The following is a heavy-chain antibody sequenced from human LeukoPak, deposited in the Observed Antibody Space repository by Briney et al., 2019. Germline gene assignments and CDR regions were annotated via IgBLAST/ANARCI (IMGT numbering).Heavy chain of an antibody. J-gene: IGHJ3*02. Sequence: TGGSLRLSCAASGFTFDDYGMSWVRQAPGKGLEWVSGINWNGGSTVYADSVKGRFTISRENAKNSLYLQMNSLRAEDTALYYCARSSGSSGLDAFDIWGQGTMVTVSS. V-gene: IGHV3-20*04. CDR3: ARSSGSSGLDAFDI. CDR2: INWNGGST. CDR1: GFTFDDYG. D-gene: IGHD1-26*01.